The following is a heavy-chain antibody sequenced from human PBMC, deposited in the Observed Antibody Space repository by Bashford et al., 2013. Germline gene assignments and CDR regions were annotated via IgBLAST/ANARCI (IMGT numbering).Heavy chain of an antibody. V-gene: IGHV1-46*01. CDR2: INPRTTTT. J-gene: IGHJ4*02. CDR3: ARGGLNYYDISGYYSSFDF. D-gene: IGHD3-22*01. Sequence: WVRQAPGQGLEWMGVINPRTTTTTYAQKFQGRLTLTRDTSTSTVYMELSSLRSDDTAVYYCARGGLNYYDISGYYSSFDFWGQGTLVTVSS.